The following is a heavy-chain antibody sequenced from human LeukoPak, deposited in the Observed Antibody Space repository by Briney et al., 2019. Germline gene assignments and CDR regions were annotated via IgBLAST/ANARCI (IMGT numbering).Heavy chain of an antibody. J-gene: IGHJ6*02. Sequence: SETLSLTCTVSGGSISSYYWSWIRQPPGKGLEWIGYIYYSGSTNYNPSLKSRVTISVDTSKNQFSLKLSSVTAADTAVYYCVRGPHYYGSGNEDGMDVWGQGTTVTVSS. V-gene: IGHV4-59*08. CDR1: GGSISSYY. CDR2: IYYSGST. D-gene: IGHD3-10*01. CDR3: VRGPHYYGSGNEDGMDV.